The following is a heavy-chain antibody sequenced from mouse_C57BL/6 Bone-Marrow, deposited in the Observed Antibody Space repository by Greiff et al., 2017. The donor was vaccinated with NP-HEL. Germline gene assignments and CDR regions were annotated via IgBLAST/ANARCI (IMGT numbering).Heavy chain of an antibody. Sequence: VHLQQSGAELARPGASVKLSCKASGYTFTSYGISWVKQRTGQGLEWIGEIYPRSGNTYYNEKFKGKATLTADKSSSTAYMELRSLTSDDSAVYFCVLPLYYDYVDYWGQGTTLTVSS. CDR1: GYTFTSYG. J-gene: IGHJ2*01. D-gene: IGHD2-4*01. CDR2: IYPRSGNT. V-gene: IGHV1-81*01. CDR3: VLPLYYDYVDY.